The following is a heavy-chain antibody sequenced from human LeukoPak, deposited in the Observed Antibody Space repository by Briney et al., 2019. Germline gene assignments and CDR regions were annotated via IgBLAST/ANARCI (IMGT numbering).Heavy chain of an antibody. CDR2: IYPRDGST. CDR1: GYTFTSNY. CDR3: ARDQEGFDH. Sequence: ASVKVSCKASGYTFTSNYIHWVRQAPGQGLEWMGMIYPRDGSTSYAQKFQGRVTVTRDTSTSTVHMELSGLRSEDTAVYYCARDQEGFDHWGQGTLVTVSS. J-gene: IGHJ4*02. V-gene: IGHV1-46*01.